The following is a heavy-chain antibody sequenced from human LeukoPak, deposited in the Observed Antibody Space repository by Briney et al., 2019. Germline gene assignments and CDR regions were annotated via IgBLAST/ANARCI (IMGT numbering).Heavy chain of an antibody. CDR3: ARDNYDILTGDAFDI. J-gene: IGHJ3*02. D-gene: IGHD3-9*01. Sequence: PGGSLRLSCAASGFTFSSYNMNWVRQAPGKGLEWVAVISYDGSNKYYADSVKGRFTISRDNSKNTLYLQMNSLRAEDTAVYYCARDNYDILTGDAFDIWGQGTMVTVSS. CDR1: GFTFSSYN. CDR2: ISYDGSNK. V-gene: IGHV3-30*03.